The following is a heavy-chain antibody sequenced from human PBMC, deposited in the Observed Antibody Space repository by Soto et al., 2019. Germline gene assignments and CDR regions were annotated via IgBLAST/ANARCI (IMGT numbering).Heavy chain of an antibody. D-gene: IGHD3-10*01. Sequence: EVQLVESGGGLVQPGGSLRLSCAASGFTFSSYSMNWVRQAPGKGLEWVSYISGSSSPIYYADSVKGRFTISRDNARNSLYLQMNSLRAEDTAVYYCARDAYGSGYYPLDYWGQGTLVTVSS. CDR1: GFTFSSYS. CDR2: ISGSSSPI. CDR3: ARDAYGSGYYPLDY. V-gene: IGHV3-48*01. J-gene: IGHJ4*02.